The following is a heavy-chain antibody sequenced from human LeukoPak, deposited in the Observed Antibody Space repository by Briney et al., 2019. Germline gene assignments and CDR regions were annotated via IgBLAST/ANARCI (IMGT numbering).Heavy chain of an antibody. D-gene: IGHD2/OR15-2a*01. CDR3: ARDSPGGYYSQPEGYFDY. Sequence: VASVKVSCKASGFTFTSYDINWVRQASGQGLEWMGWMNPNNGNTGYAQKFQGRVTMTRDTSISTAYMELRGLRSEDTAVYYCARDSPGGYYSQPEGYFDYWGQGTLVTVSS. V-gene: IGHV1-8*01. J-gene: IGHJ4*02. CDR2: MNPNNGNT. CDR1: GFTFTSYD.